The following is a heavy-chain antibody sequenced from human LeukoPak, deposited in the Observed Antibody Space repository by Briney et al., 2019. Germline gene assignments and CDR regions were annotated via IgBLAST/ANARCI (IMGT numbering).Heavy chain of an antibody. V-gene: IGHV3-9*01. CDR1: GFTFDHYD. D-gene: IGHD2-2*01. CDR2: ISWHSGSI. CDR3: AGYCSSTSCNSPMASDY. Sequence: GRSLTLSCAVSGFTFDHYDMHWIRQSPGKGLEWVSGISWHSGSIGYADYVKGRFTISRDNAKNTLYLQMNSLRAEDTDLYCCAGYCSSTSCNSPMASDYWGQGTPVTVSS. J-gene: IGHJ4*02.